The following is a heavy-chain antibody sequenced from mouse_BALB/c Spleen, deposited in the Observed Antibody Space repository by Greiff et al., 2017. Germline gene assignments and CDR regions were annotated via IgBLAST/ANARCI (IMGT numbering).Heavy chain of an antibody. CDR1: GFTFSSFG. CDR3: ARSRYDGGFDY. CDR2: ISSGSSTI. Sequence: EVQLVESGGGLVQPGGSRKLSCAASGFTFSSFGMHLVRQAPEKGLEWVAYISSGSSTIYYADTVKGRFTISRDNPKNTLFLQMTSLRSEDTAMYYCARSRYDGGFDYWGQGTTLTVSS. V-gene: IGHV5-17*02. J-gene: IGHJ2*01. D-gene: IGHD2-14*01.